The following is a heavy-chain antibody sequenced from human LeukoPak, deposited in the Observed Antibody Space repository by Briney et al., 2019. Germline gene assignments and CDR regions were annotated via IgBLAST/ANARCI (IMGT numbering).Heavy chain of an antibody. V-gene: IGHV3-23*01. CDR3: AKGDGYYLYYFDY. J-gene: IGHJ4*02. CDR1: GFTFRNYA. D-gene: IGHD5-24*01. CDR2: ISGSGGST. Sequence: GGSLRLSCAASGFTFRNYAMSWVRQAPGKGLEWVSEISGSGGSTYYADSMKGRFSISRDNSKNTLYLQMNSLRAEDTAVYYCAKGDGYYLYYFDYWGQGTLVRVSS.